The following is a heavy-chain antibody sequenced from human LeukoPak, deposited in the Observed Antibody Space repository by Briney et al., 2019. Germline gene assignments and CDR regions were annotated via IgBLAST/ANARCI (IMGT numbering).Heavy chain of an antibody. CDR3: ARAERCSGGRCLEDY. J-gene: IGHJ4*02. CDR2: VSYDGTNE. Sequence: GGSLRLSCAASGFTVSSNYMSWVRQAPGTGLEWVAVVSYDGTNEYYADSVKGRFTISRDNSKNTLYLQMNSLRAEDTAVYYCARAERCSGGRCLEDYWGQGTLVTVSS. CDR1: GFTVSSNY. D-gene: IGHD2-15*01. V-gene: IGHV3-30-3*01.